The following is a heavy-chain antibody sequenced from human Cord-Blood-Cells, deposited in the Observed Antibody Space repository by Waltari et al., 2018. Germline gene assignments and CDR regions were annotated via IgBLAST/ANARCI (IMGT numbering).Heavy chain of an antibody. Sequence: EVQLVESGGGLVQPGRSLRLSCAASGFPFDDYAMHWVRQAPGKGLGWVSGISWNSGSIGYADSVKGRFTISRDNAKNSLYLQMNSLRAEDTALYYCAKALNWNYFDYWGQGTLVTVSS. CDR3: AKALNWNYFDY. J-gene: IGHJ4*02. D-gene: IGHD1-1*01. CDR2: ISWNSGSI. CDR1: GFPFDDYA. V-gene: IGHV3-9*01.